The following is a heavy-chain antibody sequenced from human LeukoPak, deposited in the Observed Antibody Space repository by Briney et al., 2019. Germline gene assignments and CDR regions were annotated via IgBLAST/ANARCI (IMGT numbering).Heavy chain of an antibody. CDR1: GFTFSNAW. Sequence: PGGSLRLSCAASGFTFSNAWMSWVRRAPGKGLEWVGRIKSKTDGGTTDYAAPVKGRFTISRDDSKNTLYLQMNSLKTEDTAVYYCAKENHRIAGKGNAFDIWGQGTMVTVSS. D-gene: IGHD6-13*01. V-gene: IGHV3-15*01. CDR2: IKSKTDGGTT. CDR3: AKENHRIAGKGNAFDI. J-gene: IGHJ3*02.